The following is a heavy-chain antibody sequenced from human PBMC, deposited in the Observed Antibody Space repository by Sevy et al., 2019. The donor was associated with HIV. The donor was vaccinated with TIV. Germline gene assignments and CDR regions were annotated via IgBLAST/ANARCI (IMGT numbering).Heavy chain of an antibody. Sequence: GGSLRLSCVASGLTVGSLSINWVRQAPGKGLEWVSLIYSAGTTFYSDSVKGRFTISRDNSNNTLDVQMNSLRAEDTAIYYCARIKGASSSYAMDVWGQGTTVTVSS. J-gene: IGHJ6*02. D-gene: IGHD2-2*01. CDR3: ARIKGASSSYAMDV. CDR1: GLTVGSLS. CDR2: IYSAGTT. V-gene: IGHV3-53*01.